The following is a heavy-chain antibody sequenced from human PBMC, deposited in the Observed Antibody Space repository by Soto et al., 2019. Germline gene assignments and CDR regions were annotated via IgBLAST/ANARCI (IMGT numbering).Heavy chain of an antibody. CDR1: GFSLTNDLMG. CDR2: IFSTDES. V-gene: IGHV2-26*01. J-gene: IGHJ4*02. D-gene: IGHD6-25*01. Sequence: QVTLKESGPVVVKPTETLTLTCTVSGFSLTNDLMGVSSLHQPPGKALEWLAHIFSTDESSYSTPPKTRPTIAKDSSKSEVVLVMTNTDPVDTATYYCARMIIGSGDYWGQGILVTVSS. CDR3: ARMIIGSGDY.